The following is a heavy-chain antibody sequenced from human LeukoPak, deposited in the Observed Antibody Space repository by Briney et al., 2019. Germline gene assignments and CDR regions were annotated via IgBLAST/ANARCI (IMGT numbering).Heavy chain of an antibody. D-gene: IGHD6-13*01. CDR3: ARESYSSSWYGDYFDY. CDR1: GGSFSGYY. J-gene: IGHJ4*02. Sequence: SETLSLTCAVYGGSFSGYYWNWIRQPPGKGLEWIGEINHSGSTNYNPSLKSRVTISVDTSKNQFSLKLSSVTAADTAVYYCARESYSSSWYGDYFDYWGQGTLVTVSS. CDR2: INHSGST. V-gene: IGHV4-34*01.